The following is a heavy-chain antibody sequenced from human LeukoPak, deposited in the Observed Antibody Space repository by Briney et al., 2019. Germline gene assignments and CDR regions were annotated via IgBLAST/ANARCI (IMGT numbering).Heavy chain of an antibody. CDR1: GFTFTSYN. D-gene: IGHD1-26*01. J-gene: IGHJ6*03. CDR2: ITMDSRYM. V-gene: IGHV3-21*01. Sequence: GRSLRLSCPASGFTFTSYNMNWVRQPPGKALEWLSSITMDSRYMYYGDYVKGRFTISRDNAKNSLFLQMDSLRAEDTAVYYCARDPYSGSYGHLYYFYMDVWGKGTTVTISS. CDR3: ARDPYSGSYGHLYYFYMDV.